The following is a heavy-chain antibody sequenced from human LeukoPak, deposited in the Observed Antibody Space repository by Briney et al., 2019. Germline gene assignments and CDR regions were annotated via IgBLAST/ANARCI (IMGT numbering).Heavy chain of an antibody. Sequence: SETLSLTCAVSGGSFSGYYWTWIRQSPGKGLEWIGEINHSGSTNYNPSLTRRATMSVDTSKNQFSLNLSAATAADTAVYYCARARRGYVRLDYWGQGTLVTVSS. J-gene: IGHJ4*02. CDR2: INHSGST. D-gene: IGHD5-12*01. CDR1: GGSFSGYY. CDR3: ARARRGYVRLDY. V-gene: IGHV4-34*01.